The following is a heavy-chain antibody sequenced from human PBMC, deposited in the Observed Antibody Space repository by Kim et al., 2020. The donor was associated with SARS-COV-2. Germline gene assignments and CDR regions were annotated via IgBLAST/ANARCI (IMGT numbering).Heavy chain of an antibody. V-gene: IGHV4-59*08. J-gene: IGHJ3*02. Sequence: SETLSLTCSVSGASISSEYWSWIRQPPGKGLEWIGYIYYTGTTNLNPSLKSRITMSVDASKNQFSLWLTSVTAADTAVYYCARLVVWGSSDAFDIWGQGTMVRVSA. CDR2: IYYTGTT. D-gene: IGHD3-16*01. CDR1: GASISSEY. CDR3: ARLVVWGSSDAFDI.